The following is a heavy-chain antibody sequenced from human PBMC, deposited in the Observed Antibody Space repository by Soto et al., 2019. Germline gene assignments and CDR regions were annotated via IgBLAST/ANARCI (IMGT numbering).Heavy chain of an antibody. V-gene: IGHV4-34*01. CDR3: ARGMDASKTGY. CDR1: GGSLSGYY. J-gene: IGHJ4*02. Sequence: PSETLSLTCAVYGGSLSGYYWSWIRQPPGKGLEWIGEISHTEGTSYNPSLSSRVTISLDTSKNQFSLKLSSVTAADTAVYYCARGMDASKTGYWGLGTLVTVSS. D-gene: IGHD2-2*03. CDR2: ISHTEGT.